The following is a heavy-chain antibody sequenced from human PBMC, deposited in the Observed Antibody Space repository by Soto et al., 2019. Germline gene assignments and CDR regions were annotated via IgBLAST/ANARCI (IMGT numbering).Heavy chain of an antibody. CDR1: GYTFTSYG. CDR3: ARFRITIFGVVIHDAFGI. D-gene: IGHD3-3*01. CDR2: ISAYNGNT. J-gene: IGHJ3*02. Sequence: ASVKVSCKASGYTFTSYGISWVRQAPGQGLEWMGWISAYNGNTNYAQKLQGRVTMTTDTSTSTAYMELRSLRSDDTAVYYCARFRITIFGVVIHDAFGIWGQGTMVTVSS. V-gene: IGHV1-18*01.